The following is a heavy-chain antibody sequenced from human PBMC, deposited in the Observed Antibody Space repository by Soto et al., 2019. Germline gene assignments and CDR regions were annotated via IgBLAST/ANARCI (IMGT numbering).Heavy chain of an antibody. D-gene: IGHD3-10*01. CDR3: ARGGGWVGEASFDS. J-gene: IGHJ4*02. CDR2: INAGNGRE. Sequence: QVQLEQSGAEVKKPGASVKVSCKTSGYTFTSYTLHWVRQAPGQGLEWMGWINAGNGREKYSQRFQDRVSLSTDKSAAPAYMELRGHTSKATAMYFGARGGGWVGEASFDSWGQGTLVTVSS. V-gene: IGHV1-3*01. CDR1: GYTFTSYT.